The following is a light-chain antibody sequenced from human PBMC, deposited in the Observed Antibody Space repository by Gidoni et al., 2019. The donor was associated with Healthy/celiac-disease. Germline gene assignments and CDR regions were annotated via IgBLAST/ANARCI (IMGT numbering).Light chain of an antibody. CDR1: SSNIGSNT. CDR3: ATWDDSLNGVI. Sequence: QSVLTQPPSASGTPGQRVTISCSGSSSNIGSNTVNWYQKLPGTAPKLLIYSNNERPSGVPDRFSGSKSGTSASLAISGLQSKDEADYYCATWDDSLNGVIFGGGTKLTVL. CDR2: SNN. J-gene: IGLJ2*01. V-gene: IGLV1-44*01.